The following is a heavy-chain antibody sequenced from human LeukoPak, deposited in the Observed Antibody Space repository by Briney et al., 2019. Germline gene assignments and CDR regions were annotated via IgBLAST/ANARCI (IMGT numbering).Heavy chain of an antibody. CDR1: GFTVSSNY. CDR3: ATDRGWRTSGYYLYYFEY. CDR2: IKHDGSEK. J-gene: IGHJ4*02. D-gene: IGHD3-3*01. V-gene: IGHV3-7*01. Sequence: GGSLRLSCAASGFTVSSNYMSWVRRAPGKGLEWVASIKHDGSEKYYVDSVRGRFTISRDNTMNSLYLQMSSLRAEDTAVYYCATDRGWRTSGYYLYYFEYWGQGTLVTYSS.